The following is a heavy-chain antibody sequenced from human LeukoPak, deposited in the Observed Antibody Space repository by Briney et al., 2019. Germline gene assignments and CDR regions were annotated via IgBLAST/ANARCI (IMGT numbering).Heavy chain of an antibody. Sequence: SVKVSCKASGGTCSNYAISWVRQAPGQGLGWMGGIIPIFATANYAQKFQGKVTITADESTSTAYMELSSLRSEDTAIYCCARGWDFDSGGRPTAYVYWGQGTLVSVS. J-gene: IGHJ4*02. CDR3: ARGWDFDSGGRPTAYVY. CDR2: IIPIFATA. CDR1: GGTCSNYA. D-gene: IGHD3-22*01. V-gene: IGHV1-69*13.